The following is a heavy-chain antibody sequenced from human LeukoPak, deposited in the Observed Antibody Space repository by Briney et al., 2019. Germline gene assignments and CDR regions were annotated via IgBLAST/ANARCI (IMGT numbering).Heavy chain of an antibody. CDR1: GYTFTSYD. J-gene: IGHJ5*02. CDR3: ARDSSGWYHWFDP. Sequence: ASVKVSCKASGYTFTSYDIIWVRQATGQGLEWMGWMNPNSGNTDYAQKFQGRLTMTSNTSISTAYMELSSLRSEDTAVYYCARDSSGWYHWFDPWGQGTLVTVSS. D-gene: IGHD6-19*01. CDR2: MNPNSGNT. V-gene: IGHV1-8*02.